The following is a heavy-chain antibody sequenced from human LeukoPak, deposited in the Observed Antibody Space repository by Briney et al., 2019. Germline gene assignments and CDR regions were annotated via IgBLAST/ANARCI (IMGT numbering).Heavy chain of an antibody. Sequence: PSETLSLTCTFYGGSLSGYFWSWIRQLPGKGLEWVGEINQSGATNYNPSLKSRVTISVDTSKNQFSLRLSSVTAADTAVYYCAREYSSGWYIDRYYYYGMDVWDQGTTVTVSS. CDR2: INQSGAT. D-gene: IGHD6-19*01. CDR3: AREYSSGWYIDRYYYYGMDV. CDR1: GGSLSGYF. V-gene: IGHV4-34*01. J-gene: IGHJ6*02.